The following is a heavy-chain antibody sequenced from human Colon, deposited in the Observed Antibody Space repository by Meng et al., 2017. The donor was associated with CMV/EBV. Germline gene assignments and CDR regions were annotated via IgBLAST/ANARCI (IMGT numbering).Heavy chain of an antibody. CDR1: GFTFSSYE. J-gene: IGHJ4*02. V-gene: IGHV3-48*03. Sequence: GGSLRLSCAASGFTFSSYEMNWVRQAPGKGLEWVSYISSSGSTIYYADSVKGRFTISRDNAKNSLYLQMNSLRAEDTAVYYCARRTYYDFWSGYYEDYFDYWGQGTLVTV. CDR3: ARRTYYDFWSGYYEDYFDY. D-gene: IGHD3-3*01. CDR2: ISSSGSTI.